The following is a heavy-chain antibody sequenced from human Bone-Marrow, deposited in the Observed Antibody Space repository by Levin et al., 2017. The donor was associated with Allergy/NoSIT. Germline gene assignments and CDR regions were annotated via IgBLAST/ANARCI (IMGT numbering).Heavy chain of an antibody. CDR1: GFTFSSYA. Sequence: LSLTCAASGFTFSSYAMHWVRQAPGKGLEWLALISYDGNDKYYGDSVKGRITIARDNSKNTLYLQMDTLRPEDTAVYYCARTMGGLDYWGQGILVTVSS. CDR3: ARTMGGLDY. D-gene: IGHD3-16*01. V-gene: IGHV3-30*14. J-gene: IGHJ4*02. CDR2: ISYDGNDK.